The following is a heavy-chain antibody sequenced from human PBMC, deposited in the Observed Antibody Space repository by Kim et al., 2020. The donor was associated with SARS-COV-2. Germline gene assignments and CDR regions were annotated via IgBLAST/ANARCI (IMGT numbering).Heavy chain of an antibody. CDR2: ISYDGSNK. Sequence: GGSLRLSCAASGFTFSSYAMHWVRQAPGKGLEWVAVISYDGSNKYYADSVKGRFTISRDNSKNTLYLQMNSLRAEDTAVYYCARDITYSSGLNWGQGTLVTVSS. D-gene: IGHD6-19*01. CDR1: GFTFSSYA. V-gene: IGHV3-30-3*01. CDR3: ARDITYSSGLN. J-gene: IGHJ4*02.